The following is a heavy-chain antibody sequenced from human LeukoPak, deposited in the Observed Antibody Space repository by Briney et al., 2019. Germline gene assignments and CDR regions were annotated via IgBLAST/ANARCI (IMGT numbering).Heavy chain of an antibody. D-gene: IGHD2-2*01. CDR2: ISSSSSYI. Sequence: GGSLRLSCAASGFTFSSYSMNWVRQAPGKGLEWVSSISSSSSYIYYADSVKGRFTISRDNAKNSLYLQMNSLRAEDTAVYYCAGGYCSSTSCAYYYYYGMDVWGQGATVTVSS. CDR3: AGGYCSSTSCAYYYYYGMDV. CDR1: GFTFSSYS. J-gene: IGHJ6*02. V-gene: IGHV3-21*01.